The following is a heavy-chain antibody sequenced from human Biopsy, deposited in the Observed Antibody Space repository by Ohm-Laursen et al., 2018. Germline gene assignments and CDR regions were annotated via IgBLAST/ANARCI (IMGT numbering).Heavy chain of an antibody. V-gene: IGHV4-4*07. CDR2: IYTSGIT. J-gene: IGHJ5*02. CDR1: GGSLSSYS. CDR3: ARDRDRRGWFDP. D-gene: IGHD1-14*01. Sequence: TLSLTWTVPGGSLSSYSWSWIRQPAGKGLEWIGQIYTSGITNYNPSLKSRVTMSVDTSKNKFSLRVSSVTAADTAVYYCARDRDRRGWFDPWGQGTLVTVSS.